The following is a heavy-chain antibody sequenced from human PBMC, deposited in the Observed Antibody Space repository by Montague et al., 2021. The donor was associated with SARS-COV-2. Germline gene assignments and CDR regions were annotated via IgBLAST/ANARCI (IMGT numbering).Heavy chain of an antibody. CDR3: ARGQVTIFGILSRLPAAGDLDS. Sequence: SETLSLTCAVYGGSFNNYYWCWIRQPPAKGLEWIGEVDHSGSTNYYQSPKSRLSISVDTSKNQVSLKLNSVSAADTAVYYCARGQVTIFGILSRLPAAGDLDSWGQGTKVTVSS. CDR2: VDHSGST. J-gene: IGHJ3*02. CDR1: GGSFNNYY. D-gene: IGHD3-3*01. V-gene: IGHV4-34*01.